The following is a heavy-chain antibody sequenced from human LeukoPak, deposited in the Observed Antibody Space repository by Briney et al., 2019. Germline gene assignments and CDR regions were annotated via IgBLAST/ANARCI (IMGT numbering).Heavy chain of an antibody. CDR1: GGTFSSYA. CDR2: IIPIFGTA. J-gene: IGHJ5*02. Sequence: ASVKVSCKASGGTFSSYAISWVRQAPGQGLEWMGGIIPIFGTANYAQKFQGRVTITADESTSTAYMELSSLRSEDTAVYYCARDRGDFWSGNWFDPWGQGTLVTVSS. D-gene: IGHD3-3*01. V-gene: IGHV1-69*13. CDR3: ARDRGDFWSGNWFDP.